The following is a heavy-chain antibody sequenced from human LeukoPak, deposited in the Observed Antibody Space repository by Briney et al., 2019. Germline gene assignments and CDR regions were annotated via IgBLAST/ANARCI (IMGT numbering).Heavy chain of an antibody. J-gene: IGHJ4*02. CDR2: ISSSSSYI. V-gene: IGHV3-21*01. D-gene: IGHD4-23*01. CDR1: GFTFSSYS. Sequence: PGGSLRLSCAASGFTFSSYSMNWVRQAPGKGLEWVSSISSSSSYIYYADSVKGRFTISRDNAKNSLYLQMNSLRAEDTAVYYCARPDYGGNTHFDYWGQGTLVTVSS. CDR3: ARPDYGGNTHFDY.